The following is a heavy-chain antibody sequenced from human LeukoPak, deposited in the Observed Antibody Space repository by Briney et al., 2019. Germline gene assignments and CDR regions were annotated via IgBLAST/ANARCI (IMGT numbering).Heavy chain of an antibody. V-gene: IGHV3-23*01. D-gene: IGHD4-17*01. Sequence: GGSLRLSCAASGFTFSDYAVMSVRQAPGQGLEWVSAITSGGAPRYADSVKGRFTIARDNYKNTLYLQMTSLRAEDTAQYFCARVPNGDYIGAFEFWGRGTVVTGSS. CDR2: ITSGGAP. J-gene: IGHJ3*01. CDR1: GFTFSDYA. CDR3: ARVPNGDYIGAFEF.